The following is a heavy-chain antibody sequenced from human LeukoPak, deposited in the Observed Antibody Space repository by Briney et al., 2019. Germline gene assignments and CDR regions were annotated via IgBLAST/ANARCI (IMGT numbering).Heavy chain of an antibody. CDR1: GGSFSGYY. CDR3: AGHHSSGWPLDY. V-gene: IGHV4-34*01. D-gene: IGHD6-19*01. Sequence: SETLSLTCAVYGGSFSGYYWSWIRQPPGKGLEWIGEINHTGSTHYDPSLKSRVTISVDTSKNQFSLKLSSVTAADTAVYYCAGHHSSGWPLDYWGQGTLVTVSS. J-gene: IGHJ4*02. CDR2: INHTGST.